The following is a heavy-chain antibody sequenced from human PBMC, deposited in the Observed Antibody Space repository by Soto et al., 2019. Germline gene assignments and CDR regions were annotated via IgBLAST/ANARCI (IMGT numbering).Heavy chain of an antibody. CDR3: ARDDYGSGKAYYYYGMDV. CDR2: IYYSGST. CDR1: GGSISSGGYC. J-gene: IGHJ6*02. Sequence: SETLPHTCTVSGGSISSGGYCWSWIRKHPGKGLEWIGYIYYSGSTYYNPSLKSRVTISVDTSKNQFSLKLSSVTAADTAVYYCARDDYGSGKAYYYYGMDVWGQGTTVTVSS. D-gene: IGHD3-10*01. V-gene: IGHV4-31*03.